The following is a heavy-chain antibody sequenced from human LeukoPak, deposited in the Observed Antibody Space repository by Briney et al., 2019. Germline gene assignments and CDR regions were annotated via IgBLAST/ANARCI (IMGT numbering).Heavy chain of an antibody. Sequence: SETLSLTFDVSGGSIRGDYWSWIRQPAGRGLEWLGRVHTSGSTNYNPSLKSRVTLSQDTSKNQFYLRLTSVTAADTAVYYCARDGGANRNFDYWGQGMLVTVSS. D-gene: IGHD4/OR15-4a*01. CDR2: VHTSGST. V-gene: IGHV4-4*07. J-gene: IGHJ4*02. CDR3: ARDGGANRNFDY. CDR1: GGSIRGDY.